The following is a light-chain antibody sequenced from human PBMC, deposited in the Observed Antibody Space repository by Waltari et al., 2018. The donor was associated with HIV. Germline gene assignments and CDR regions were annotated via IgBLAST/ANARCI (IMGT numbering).Light chain of an antibody. CDR3: CSYAGRYTWV. CDR1: SRDVGGYNY. J-gene: IGLJ3*02. CDR2: DVT. V-gene: IGLV2-11*01. Sequence: QSALTQPRSVSGSPGQSVTISCSGTSRDVGGYNYFSWYQQHPGKAPKLMIYDVTERPSGVPDRFSGSKSGNTASLTISGLQADDEADYYCCSYAGRYTWVFGGGTELTVL.